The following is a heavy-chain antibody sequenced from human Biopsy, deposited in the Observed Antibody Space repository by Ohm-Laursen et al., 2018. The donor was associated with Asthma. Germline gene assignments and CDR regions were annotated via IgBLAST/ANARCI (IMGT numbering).Heavy chain of an antibody. CDR2: ISYDGSNK. Sequence: SLRLSCAASGFTFSSYGMYWVRQAPGKGLEGVAVISYDGSNKYYADSVKGRFTISRDNSKNTLYLQMNSLRAEDTAVYYCAKDTEGRYDFWSGLSYNYYGMDVWGQGTTVTVSS. D-gene: IGHD3-3*01. V-gene: IGHV3-30*18. J-gene: IGHJ6*02. CDR1: GFTFSSYG. CDR3: AKDTEGRYDFWSGLSYNYYGMDV.